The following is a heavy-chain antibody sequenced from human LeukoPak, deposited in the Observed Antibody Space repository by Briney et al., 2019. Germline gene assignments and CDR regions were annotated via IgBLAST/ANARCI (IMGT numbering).Heavy chain of an antibody. CDR1: GFTFSSYA. J-gene: IGHJ6*03. Sequence: GGSLRLSCAASGFTFSSYAMSWVRQAPGKGLEWVSAISGSGGSTYYADSVKGRFTISRDNSKNTLYLQMNSLRAEDTAVYYCAKTGQSVGGSGWYYYYYYMDVWGKGTTVTVSS. D-gene: IGHD6-19*01. V-gene: IGHV3-23*01. CDR2: ISGSGGST. CDR3: AKTGQSVGGSGWYYYYYYMDV.